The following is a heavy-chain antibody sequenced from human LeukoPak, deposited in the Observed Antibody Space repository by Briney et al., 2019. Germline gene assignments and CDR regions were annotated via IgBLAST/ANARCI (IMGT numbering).Heavy chain of an antibody. CDR1: GFTFSSYW. CDR3: AKDMGWGTTPHYFNS. D-gene: IGHD3-16*01. V-gene: IGHV3-23*01. J-gene: IGHJ4*02. Sequence: GGSLRLSCAASGFTFSSYWMSWVRQAPGKGPEWLSAISGGGTATYYADSVKGRFTISRDDSKSTLYLHMNSLRAEDTAIYFCAKDMGWGTTPHYFNSWGQGTLVTVSS. CDR2: ISGGGTAT.